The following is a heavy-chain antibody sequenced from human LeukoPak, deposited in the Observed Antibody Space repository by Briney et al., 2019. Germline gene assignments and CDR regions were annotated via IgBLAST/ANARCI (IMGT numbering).Heavy chain of an antibody. V-gene: IGHV3-30*18. D-gene: IGHD4-17*01. CDR3: AKDLNPVTMPFDY. CDR1: GFTFSSCG. CDR2: ISYDGNNK. Sequence: PGRSLRLSCAASGFTFSSCGMHWVRQAPGKGLEWVAVISYDGNNKYYADSVKGRFTISRDNSKNTLYLQMNSLRAEDTAVYYCAKDLNPVTMPFDYRGQGTLVTVSS. J-gene: IGHJ4*02.